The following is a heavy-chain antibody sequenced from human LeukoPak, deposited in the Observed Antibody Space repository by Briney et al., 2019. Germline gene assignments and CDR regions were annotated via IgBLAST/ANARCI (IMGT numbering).Heavy chain of an antibody. V-gene: IGHV3-30*18. D-gene: IGHD6-25*01. Sequence: GGSLRLSCAASGFTFSSYSIHWVRQAPGKGLEWVAVISYDGSNKYYADSVKGRFTISRDNSKNTLYLEMNSLRTEDTAVYYCAKDRSGDLDYWGQGTLVTVSS. CDR2: ISYDGSNK. J-gene: IGHJ4*02. CDR3: AKDRSGDLDY. CDR1: GFTFSSYS.